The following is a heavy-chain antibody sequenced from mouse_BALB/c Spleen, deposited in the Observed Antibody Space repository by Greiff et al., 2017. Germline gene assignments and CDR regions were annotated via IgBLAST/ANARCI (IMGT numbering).Heavy chain of an antibody. V-gene: IGHV5-17*02. CDR1: GFTFSSFG. J-gene: IGHJ1*01. Sequence: EVKLMESGGGLVQPGGSRKLSCAASGFTFSSFGMHWVRQAPEKGLEWVAYISSGSSTIYYADTVKGRFTISRDNPKNTLFLQMTSLRSEDTAMYYCARKSDGYYRYFDVWGAGTTVTVSS. D-gene: IGHD2-3*01. CDR2: ISSGSSTI. CDR3: ARKSDGYYRYFDV.